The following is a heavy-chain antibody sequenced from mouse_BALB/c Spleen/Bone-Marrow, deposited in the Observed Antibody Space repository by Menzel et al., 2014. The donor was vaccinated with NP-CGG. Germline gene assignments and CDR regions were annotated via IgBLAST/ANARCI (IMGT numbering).Heavy chain of an antibody. V-gene: IGHV14-3*02. CDR3: ASYVYGYYFDY. Sequence: EVKLVESGAELVKPGASVKLSCTASGFNIKDTYMHWVKQRPEQGLEWIGRMDPANVNTKYDPKFQGKATITADTSSNTAYLQLSSLTSEDTAVYYCASYVYGYYFDYWGQGTTLTVSS. J-gene: IGHJ2*01. CDR1: GFNIKDTY. D-gene: IGHD1-1*01. CDR2: MDPANVNT.